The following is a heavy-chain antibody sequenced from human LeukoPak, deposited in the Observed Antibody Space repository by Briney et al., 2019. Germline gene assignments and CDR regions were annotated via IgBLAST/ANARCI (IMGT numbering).Heavy chain of an antibody. CDR1: GYTFTSYD. CDR2: ISAYNGHT. J-gene: IGHJ3*02. D-gene: IGHD3-10*01. Sequence: GASVKVSCKASGYTFTSYDINWVRQAPGQGLEWMGWISAYNGHTNYAQKLQDRVTMTPDTSTTTAYMELRSLRSDDTAVYYCARELPGGRLVRGVITRDDGFDIWGQGTMVTVSS. CDR3: ARELPGGRLVRGVITRDDGFDI. V-gene: IGHV1-18*01.